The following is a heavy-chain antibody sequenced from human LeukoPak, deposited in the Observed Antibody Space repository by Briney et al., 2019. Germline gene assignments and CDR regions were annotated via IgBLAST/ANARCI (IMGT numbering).Heavy chain of an antibody. CDR2: IWYDGNNK. CDR1: GFTSSTYG. J-gene: IGHJ6*03. CDR3: ARSSSSWYFYYYYYMDV. D-gene: IGHD6-13*01. Sequence: PGGSLRLSCAASGFTSSTYGMHWVRQAPGKGLEWVAFIWYDGNNKYYADSVKGRFTISRDNSKNTLYLQMNSLRAEDTAIYYCARSSSSWYFYYYYYMDVWGKGTTVTVSS. V-gene: IGHV3-30*02.